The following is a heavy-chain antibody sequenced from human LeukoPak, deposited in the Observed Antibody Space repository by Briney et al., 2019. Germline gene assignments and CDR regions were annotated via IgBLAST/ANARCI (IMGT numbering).Heavy chain of an antibody. J-gene: IGHJ1*01. CDR3: ARGSPHMIVVPAEYLQH. CDR2: ISYDGSNK. CDR1: GFTFSSYG. D-gene: IGHD3-22*01. Sequence: GGSLRLSCAASGFTFSSYGMHWVRQAPGKGLEWVAVISYDGSNKYYADSVKRRFTISRDNSKNTLYLQMNSLRAEDTAVYYCARGSPHMIVVPAEYLQHWGQGTLVTVSS. V-gene: IGHV3-30*03.